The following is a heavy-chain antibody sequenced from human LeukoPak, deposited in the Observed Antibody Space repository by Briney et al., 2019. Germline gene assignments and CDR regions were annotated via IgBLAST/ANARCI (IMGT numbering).Heavy chain of an antibody. D-gene: IGHD1-26*01. CDR3: ATGKERDYFYMDL. J-gene: IGHJ6*03. CDR1: GGSFSGYY. CDR2: INHSGST. Sequence: SETLSLTCAVYGGSFSGYYWSWIRQPPGKGLEWIGEINHSGSTNYNPSLKSRVTISVDTSKNQFSLSLTSVTAADTAMYYCATGKERDYFYMDLWGKGTTVTVSS. V-gene: IGHV4-34*01.